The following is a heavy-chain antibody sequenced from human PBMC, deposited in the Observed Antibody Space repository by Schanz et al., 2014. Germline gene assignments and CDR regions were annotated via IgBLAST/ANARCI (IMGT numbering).Heavy chain of an antibody. CDR3: ARGPSILDY. J-gene: IGHJ4*02. D-gene: IGHD2-2*01. CDR1: GYTFTGHY. Sequence: QVQLVQSGAEVKEPGASVMVSCKASGYTFTGHYIQWVRQAPGQGLEWMGWISTYNSNTNYAQKVQGRVTMTTDTSTSTAYMELRSLRSDDTAMYYCARGPSILDYWGQGTLVTVSS. CDR2: ISTYNSNT. V-gene: IGHV1-18*04.